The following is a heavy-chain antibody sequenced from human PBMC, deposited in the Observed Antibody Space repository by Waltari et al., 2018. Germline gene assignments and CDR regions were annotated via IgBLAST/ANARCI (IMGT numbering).Heavy chain of an antibody. V-gene: IGHV3-66*02. CDR2: IYSGGST. CDR1: GFTVSSNY. J-gene: IGHJ5*02. D-gene: IGHD7-27*01. Sequence: EVQLVESGGGLVQPGGSLRLSCAASGFTVSSNYMSWVRQAPGKGVEWVSVIYSGGSTYYADSVKGRFTISKDKSKNTLYLQMNSLRAEDTAVYYCARDLTRNWFDPWGQGTLVTVSS. CDR3: ARDLTRNWFDP.